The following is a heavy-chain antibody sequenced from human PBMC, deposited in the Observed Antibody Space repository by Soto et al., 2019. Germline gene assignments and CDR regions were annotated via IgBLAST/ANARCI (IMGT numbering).Heavy chain of an antibody. J-gene: IGHJ6*03. CDR1: GGALSGYY. CDR3: ARDLWGYCGTDCYPLDV. V-gene: IGHV4-59*01. Sequence: PSETRCLTCTVAGGALSGYYWSWIRQPPGKGLGWIGYMYNTGSTVYNPSFKSRVSISVDTSKNQFSLKLNSVTAADTAVYYCARDLWGYCGTDCYPLDVWGKGTTVS. D-gene: IGHD2-21*02. CDR2: MYNTGST.